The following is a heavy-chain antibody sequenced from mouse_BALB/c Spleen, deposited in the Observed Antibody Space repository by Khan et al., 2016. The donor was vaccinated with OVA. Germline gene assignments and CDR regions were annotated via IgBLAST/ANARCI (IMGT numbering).Heavy chain of an antibody. V-gene: IGHV5-6*01. D-gene: IGHD2-10*01. J-gene: IGHJ4*01. Sequence: EVELVESGGDLVKSGGSLKVSCAASGFTFTSYGMSWVRQTPDKRLEWVATISSGGRYTYFPDSVKGRFTISRDNAKNTLYLQMTSLKSEDTAMYDGARAYYGNDYYAMDYWGQGPSVTVSS. CDR3: ARAYYGNDYYAMDY. CDR1: GFTFTSYG. CDR2: ISSGGRYT.